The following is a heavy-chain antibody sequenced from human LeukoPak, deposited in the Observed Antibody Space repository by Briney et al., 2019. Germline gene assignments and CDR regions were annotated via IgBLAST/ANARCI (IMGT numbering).Heavy chain of an antibody. CDR2: ISYDGSNK. V-gene: IGHV3-30*03. CDR1: GFTFSSYG. Sequence: GGSLRLSCAASGFTFSSYGMHWVRQAPGKGLEWVAVISYDGSNKYYADSVKGRFTISRDNSKNTLYLQMNSLRAEDTAVYYCAADFDYWGQGTLVTVSS. J-gene: IGHJ4*02. CDR3: AADFDY.